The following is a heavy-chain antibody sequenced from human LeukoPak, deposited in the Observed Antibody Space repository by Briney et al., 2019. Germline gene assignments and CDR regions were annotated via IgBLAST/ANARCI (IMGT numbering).Heavy chain of an antibody. D-gene: IGHD3-22*01. CDR2: ISSSSSYI. Sequence: GGSLRLSRAASGFTFSSYRMNWVRQAPGKGLEWVSSISSSSSYIYYADSVKGRFTISRDNAKNSLYLQINSLRAEDTAVYYCARDLAVVTSGDYWGQGTLVTVSS. V-gene: IGHV3-21*01. CDR1: GFTFSSYR. CDR3: ARDLAVVTSGDY. J-gene: IGHJ4*02.